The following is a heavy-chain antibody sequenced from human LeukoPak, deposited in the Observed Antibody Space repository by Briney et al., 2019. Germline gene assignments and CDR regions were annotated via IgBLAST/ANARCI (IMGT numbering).Heavy chain of an antibody. J-gene: IGHJ1*01. D-gene: IGHD3-22*01. CDR2: INHSGST. CDR3: AYSSGYQQH. V-gene: IGHV4-34*01. Sequence: PSETLSLTCAVYGRSFSDFYGTWIRQPPGKGLEWIGEINHSGSTNYKPSLKSRVTISVDTSKNQFSLKLSSMTAADTAVYYCAYSSGYQQHCGQGTLVTVSS. CDR1: GRSFSDFY.